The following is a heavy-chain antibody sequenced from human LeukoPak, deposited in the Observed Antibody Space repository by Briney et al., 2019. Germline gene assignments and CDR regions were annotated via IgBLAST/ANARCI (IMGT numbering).Heavy chain of an antibody. Sequence: GGSLRLSCAASGFTLSDYDIHWVRQAIGKGLDWVSGLGSAGDKYHAGSERGRFTISRDNAKNSLYLRMNSLRAEDTAVYYCARDPDHDYWGQGTLVTVSS. V-gene: IGHV3-13*01. CDR2: LGSAGDK. J-gene: IGHJ4*02. CDR3: ARDPDHDY. CDR1: GFTLSDYD.